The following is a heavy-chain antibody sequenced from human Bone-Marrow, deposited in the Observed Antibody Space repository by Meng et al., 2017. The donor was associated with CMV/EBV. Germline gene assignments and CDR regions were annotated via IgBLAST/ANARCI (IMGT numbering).Heavy chain of an antibody. Sequence: SETLSLTCAISGDSVSSNSAAWNWIRQSPSRGLEWLGRTYYRSKWYNDYAVSVKSRITINPDTSKNQFSLQLNSVTPEDTAVYYCARGEVTIFGVLSNPYYYYGMDVWGQGTTVTVSS. CDR1: GDSVSSNSAA. CDR2: TYYRSKWYN. V-gene: IGHV6-1*01. CDR3: ARGEVTIFGVLSNPYYYYGMDV. D-gene: IGHD3-3*01. J-gene: IGHJ6*02.